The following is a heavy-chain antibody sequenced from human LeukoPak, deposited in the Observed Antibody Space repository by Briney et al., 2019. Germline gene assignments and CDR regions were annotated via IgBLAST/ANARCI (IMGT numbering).Heavy chain of an antibody. CDR2: ISYDGSNK. D-gene: IGHD4-23*01. V-gene: IGHV3-30*18. Sequence: GGSLRLSCAASGFTFSSYGMHWVRQAPGKGLEWVAVISYDGSNKYYADSVKGRSTISRDNSKNTLYLQMNSLRAEDTAVYYCAKEGGTTVVTPAAFDIWGQGTMVTVSS. CDR3: AKEGGTTVVTPAAFDI. CDR1: GFTFSSYG. J-gene: IGHJ3*02.